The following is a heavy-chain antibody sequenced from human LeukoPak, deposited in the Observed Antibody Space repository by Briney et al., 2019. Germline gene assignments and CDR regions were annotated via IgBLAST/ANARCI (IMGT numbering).Heavy chain of an antibody. CDR2: ISYDGSYN. CDR1: GFTFSSYG. D-gene: IGHD2-15*01. J-gene: IGHJ4*02. Sequence: AGGSLRLSCAASGFTFSSYGMHWVRQAPGKGLEWVAVISYDGSYNYYADSVKGRFTISRDNSKNTLYLQMSSLRAEDTAVHYCARNVGYCTAGSCYVDYWGQGTLVTVSS. V-gene: IGHV3-30*03. CDR3: ARNVGYCTAGSCYVDY.